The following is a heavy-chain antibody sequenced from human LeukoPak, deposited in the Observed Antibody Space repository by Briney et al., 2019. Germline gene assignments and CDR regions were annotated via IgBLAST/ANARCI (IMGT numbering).Heavy chain of an antibody. CDR3: ARRVEITGPWD. CDR2: FYDSGRS. CDR1: SASIRRSVYY. V-gene: IGHV4-39*01. D-gene: IGHD1-20*01. J-gene: IGHJ1*01. Sequence: SETLPLACTVSSASIRRSVYYWAWVRRPPGGGLEWIGSFYDSGRSSYDPSLKSRATVSVDTSKNVFSLNLKSVTAADTAVYYCARRVEITGPWDWGQGTLVTVSS.